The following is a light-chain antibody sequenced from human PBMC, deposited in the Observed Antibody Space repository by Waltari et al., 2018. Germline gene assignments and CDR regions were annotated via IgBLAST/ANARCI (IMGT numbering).Light chain of an antibody. J-gene: IGLJ2*01. CDR2: QDT. Sequence: SYELTQPPSVSVSPGQTANITCSTDNLGNKYVCWYQQKPGQSPVLVINQDTRRSSGIPERFSGSISGNTATLTVSGTQAMDEADYYCQAWDSSPYVVFGGGTKLTVL. V-gene: IGLV3-1*01. CDR3: QAWDSSPYVV. CDR1: NLGNKY.